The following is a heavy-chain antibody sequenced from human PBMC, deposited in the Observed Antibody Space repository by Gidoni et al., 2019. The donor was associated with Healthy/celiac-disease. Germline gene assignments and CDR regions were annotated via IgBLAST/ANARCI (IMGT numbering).Heavy chain of an antibody. D-gene: IGHD2-15*01. CDR2: IYYSGST. Sequence: QVQLQESGPGLVKPSQTLSLTYTVSGGSISSGGYYWSWIRQHPGKGLEWIGYIYYSGSTYYNPSLKSRVTISVDTSKNQFSLKLSSVTAADTAVYYCARGNHGGNPNWFDPWGQGTLVTVSS. V-gene: IGHV4-31*03. CDR1: GGSISSGGYY. CDR3: ARGNHGGNPNWFDP. J-gene: IGHJ5*02.